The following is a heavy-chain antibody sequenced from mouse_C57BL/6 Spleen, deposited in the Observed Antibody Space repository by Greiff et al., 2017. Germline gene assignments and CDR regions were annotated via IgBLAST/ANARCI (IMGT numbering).Heavy chain of an antibody. CDR1: GYTFTSYG. D-gene: IGHD1-1*01. CDR3: ARSRITTVPDWYFDV. V-gene: IGHV1-81*01. Sequence: VQLQQSGAELARPGASVKLSCKASGYTFTSYGISWVKQRTGQGLEWIGEIYPRSGNTYYNEKFKGKATLTADKSSSTAYMELRSLTSEDSAVYFCARSRITTVPDWYFDVWGTGTTVTVSS. CDR2: IYPRSGNT. J-gene: IGHJ1*03.